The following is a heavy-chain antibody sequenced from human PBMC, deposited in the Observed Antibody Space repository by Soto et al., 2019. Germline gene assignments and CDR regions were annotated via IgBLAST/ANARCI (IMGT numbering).Heavy chain of an antibody. D-gene: IGHD6-13*01. J-gene: IGHJ4*02. V-gene: IGHV1-69*01. CDR3: ASPVPYSSSWANPFDY. CDR1: GGTFSSYA. CDR2: SIPIFGTA. Sequence: QVQLVQSGAEVKKPGSSVKVSCKASGGTFSSYAISWVRQAPGQGLEWMGGSIPIFGTANYAEKFQGRVTITADESTSTAYMELSSLRSEDTAVYYCASPVPYSSSWANPFDYWGQGTLVTVSS.